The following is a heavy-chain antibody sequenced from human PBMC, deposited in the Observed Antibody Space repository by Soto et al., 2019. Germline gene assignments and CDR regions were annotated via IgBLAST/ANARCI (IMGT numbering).Heavy chain of an antibody. J-gene: IGHJ4*02. CDR1: GYSFTSYW. CDR2: IYPSDSDT. CDR3: ARGSARFDY. Sequence: GESLKISCKASGYSFTSYWIGWVRQMPGKGLEWMGIIYPSDSDTRYSPAFQGQVAISANKSINTAYLQWSSLKASDTAMYYCARGSARFDYWGQGTLVTVSS. V-gene: IGHV5-51*01.